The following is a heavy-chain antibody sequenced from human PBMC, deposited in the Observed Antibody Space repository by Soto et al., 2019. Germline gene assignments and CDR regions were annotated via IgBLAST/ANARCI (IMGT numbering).Heavy chain of an antibody. V-gene: IGHV3-53*01. J-gene: IGHJ4*02. CDR3: ATGGDTAKDGY. Sequence: VQLVESGGGLVQPGGSLRLSCAGSGFTVIDNHMTWVRQAPGRGPEWVSTIYYNGNTFHADSVWGRFTISRDTSKNMLYLQMNSLRAEDTAVYYCATGGDTAKDGYWGQGTLVTVSS. D-gene: IGHD5-18*01. CDR2: IYYNGNT. CDR1: GFTVIDNH.